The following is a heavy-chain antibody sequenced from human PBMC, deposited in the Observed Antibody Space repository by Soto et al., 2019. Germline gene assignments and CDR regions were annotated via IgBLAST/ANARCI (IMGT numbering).Heavy chain of an antibody. D-gene: IGHD3-10*01. V-gene: IGHV1-8*01. CDR2: MNPNSGNT. Sequence: AASVKVSCKASGYTFTSYDINWVRQATGQGLEWMGWMNPNSGNTGYAQKFQGRVTMTRNTSISTAYMELSSLGSEDTAVYYCARGWDYYGSGSPNYYYMDVWGKGTTVTVSS. CDR3: ARGWDYYGSGSPNYYYMDV. J-gene: IGHJ6*03. CDR1: GYTFTSYD.